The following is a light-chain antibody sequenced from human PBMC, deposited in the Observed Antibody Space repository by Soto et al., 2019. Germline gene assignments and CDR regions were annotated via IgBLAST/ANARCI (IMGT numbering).Light chain of an antibody. CDR3: SSYTSSSTLGVV. CDR1: SSDVGGYNY. CDR2: DVS. J-gene: IGLJ2*01. Sequence: QSALTQPASVSGSPGQSITISCTGTSSDVGGYNYVSWYQQHPGKAPKPMIYDVSNRPSGVSNRFSGSKSGNTASLTISGLQAEDEADYYCSSYTSSSTLGVVLGGGTKLTVL. V-gene: IGLV2-14*01.